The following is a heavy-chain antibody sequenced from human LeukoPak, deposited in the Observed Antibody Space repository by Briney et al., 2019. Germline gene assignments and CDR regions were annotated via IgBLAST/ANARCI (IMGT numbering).Heavy chain of an antibody. V-gene: IGHV3-9*01. CDR2: ISWNSGSI. J-gene: IGHJ5*02. Sequence: GGSLRLSCAASGFTFDDYTMHWVRRAPGKGLEWVSGISWNSGSIGYADSVKGRFTISRDNSTNTLYLQMNSLRAEDTAVYYCANDNWFDPWGQGTLVTVSS. CDR3: ANDNWFDP. CDR1: GFTFDDYT.